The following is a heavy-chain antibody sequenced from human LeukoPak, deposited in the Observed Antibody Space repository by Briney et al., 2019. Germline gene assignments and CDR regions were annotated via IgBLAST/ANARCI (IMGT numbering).Heavy chain of an antibody. CDR2: IRYDGSNK. CDR3: AKDYYDYVWGSYRYGYYYYYYMDV. Sequence: GGSLRLSCAASGFTFSSYGMHWVRQAPGKGLEWVAFIRYDGSNKYYADSVKGRFTISRDNSKNTLYLQMNSLRAENTAVYYCAKDYYDYVWGSYRYGYYYYYYMDVWGKGTTVTVSS. V-gene: IGHV3-30*02. J-gene: IGHJ6*03. D-gene: IGHD3-16*02. CDR1: GFTFSSYG.